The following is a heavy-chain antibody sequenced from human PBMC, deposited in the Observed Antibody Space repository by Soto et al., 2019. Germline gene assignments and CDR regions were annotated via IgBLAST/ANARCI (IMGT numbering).Heavy chain of an antibody. D-gene: IGHD3-16*01. V-gene: IGHV4-59*01. CDR3: ARGDNYDYVWGSYRSSYYFDY. CDR2: IYYSGIT. Sequence: AEPLYLTCTVSGGYIIIYYWSWIRQPPGKGLEWIGYIYYSGITNYNPSLKSRVTISVDTSKNQFSLKLSSVTAADTAVYYCARGDNYDYVWGSYRSSYYFDYWGQGNLVTVSS. CDR1: GGYIIIYY. J-gene: IGHJ4*02.